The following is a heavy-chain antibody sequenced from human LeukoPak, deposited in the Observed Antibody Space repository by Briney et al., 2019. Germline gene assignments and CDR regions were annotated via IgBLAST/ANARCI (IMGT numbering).Heavy chain of an antibody. Sequence: SETLSLTCTVSGGSISSYYWTWIRQPPGKGLEWIGNIYTSGSTNYNSSLESRVTISVDTSKNQFYLKLTSVTAADTAMYYCGRLAYYHYYMDVWGKGTTVTASS. V-gene: IGHV4-4*09. J-gene: IGHJ6*03. CDR1: GGSISSYY. CDR2: IYTSGST. CDR3: GRLAYYHYYMDV.